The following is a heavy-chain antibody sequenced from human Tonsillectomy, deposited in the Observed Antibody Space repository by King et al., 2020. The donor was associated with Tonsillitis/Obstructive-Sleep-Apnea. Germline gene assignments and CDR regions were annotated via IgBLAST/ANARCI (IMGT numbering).Heavy chain of an antibody. J-gene: IGHJ5*02. V-gene: IGHV5-10-1*01. CDR1: GYSFTSYW. Sequence: VQLVESGAEVKKPGESLRISCTGSGYSFTSYWISWVRQMPGKGLEWMGRIDPSDSYTNYSPSFQGHVTISADKSISTAYLQWSSLKASDTAMYYCARLQRNDLLFDPWGQGTLVTVSS. CDR3: ARLQRNDLLFDP. D-gene: IGHD1-1*01. CDR2: IDPSDSYT.